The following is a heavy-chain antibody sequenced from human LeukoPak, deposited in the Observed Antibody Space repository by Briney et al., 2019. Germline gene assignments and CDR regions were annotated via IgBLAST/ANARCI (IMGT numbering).Heavy chain of an antibody. CDR3: ARHPHGSTYFDY. Sequence: GESLKISCKGSGYSFTRNWIGWVRQMPGKGLEWMGIIYPGDSDTRYSPSFQGQVTISADQPISTAYLQWSSLKASDTAMYYCARHPHGSTYFDYWGQGTLVTVSS. J-gene: IGHJ4*02. V-gene: IGHV5-51*01. CDR2: IYPGDSDT. CDR1: GYSFTRNW. D-gene: IGHD3-10*01.